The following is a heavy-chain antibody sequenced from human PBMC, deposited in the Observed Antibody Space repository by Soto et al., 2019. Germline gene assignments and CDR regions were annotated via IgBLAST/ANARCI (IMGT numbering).Heavy chain of an antibody. D-gene: IGHD1-1*01. CDR2: IKKDGGEK. J-gene: IGHJ4*02. CDR1: GFTFSDYW. V-gene: IGHV3-7*05. Sequence: GGSLRLSCAASGFTFSDYWMTWVRQAPGKGLEWVANIKKDGGEKYYVDSVKGRFTISRDNAKNSVSLQMSSVRAEDTAVYYCARTGTTHYLGQGTLVTVSS. CDR3: ARTGTTHY.